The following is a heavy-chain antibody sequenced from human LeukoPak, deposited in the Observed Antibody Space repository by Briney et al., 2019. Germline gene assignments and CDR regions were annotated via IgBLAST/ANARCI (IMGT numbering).Heavy chain of an antibody. CDR1: GGTFRKYT. J-gene: IGHJ3*02. D-gene: IGHD6-6*01. CDR2: IIPIFGTA. CDR3: ARELDPPSADAFDI. V-gene: IGHV1-69*06. Sequence: SVKVSCKASGGTFRKYTISWVRQAPGQGLEWMGGIIPIFGTAKYAQKFQDRVTITADKSASKAYMELSSLRSEDTAVYYCARELDPPSADAFDIWGQGTMVTVSS.